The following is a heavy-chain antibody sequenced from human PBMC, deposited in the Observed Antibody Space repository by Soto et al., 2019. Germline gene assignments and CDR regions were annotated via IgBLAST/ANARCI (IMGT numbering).Heavy chain of an antibody. J-gene: IGHJ4*02. D-gene: IGHD3-22*01. CDR2: IDPSDSQT. V-gene: IGHV5-10-1*01. CDR1: GYSFAGYW. Sequence: GESLKISCKGSGYSFAGYWITWVRQKPGKGLEWMGRIDPSDSQTYYSPSFRGHVTISVTKSITTVFLQWSSLRASDTAMYYCARQIYDSDTGPNFQYYFESWGQGTPVAVSS. CDR3: ARQIYDSDTGPNFQYYFES.